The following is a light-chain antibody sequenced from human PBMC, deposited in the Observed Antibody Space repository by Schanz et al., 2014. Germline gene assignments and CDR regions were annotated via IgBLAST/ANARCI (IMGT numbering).Light chain of an antibody. Sequence: DIVMTQSPATLSVSPGEGATLSCRASQTIGITLAWYQQKPGQAPRLLISGASTRATGIPDRFSGSGSGTDFTLTISSLEPEDFAVYYCQHYGSSPLTFGPGTKVDFK. CDR2: GAS. J-gene: IGKJ3*01. CDR3: QHYGSSPLT. CDR1: QTIGIT. V-gene: IGKV3-20*01.